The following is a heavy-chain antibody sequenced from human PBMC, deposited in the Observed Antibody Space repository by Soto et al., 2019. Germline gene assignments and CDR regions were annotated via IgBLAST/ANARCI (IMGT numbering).Heavy chain of an antibody. D-gene: IGHD6-19*01. J-gene: IGHJ6*02. Sequence: GESLKISCKGSGYSFTSYWIGWVRQMPGKGLEWMGIIYPGDSDTRYSPSFQGQVTISADKSISTAYLQWSSLKASDTAMYYCARHRGGGGYSSGWYYYYGMDVWGQGTTVTVSS. V-gene: IGHV5-51*01. CDR1: GYSFTSYW. CDR3: ARHRGGGGYSSGWYYYYGMDV. CDR2: IYPGDSDT.